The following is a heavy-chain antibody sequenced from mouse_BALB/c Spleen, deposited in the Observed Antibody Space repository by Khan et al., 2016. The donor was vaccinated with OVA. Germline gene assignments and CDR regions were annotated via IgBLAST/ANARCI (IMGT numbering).Heavy chain of an antibody. CDR1: GFSLTNYG. Sequence: QVQLKQSGPGLVAPSQSLSVTCTVSGFSLTNYGVNWVRQPPGKGLEWLGVIWGDGSTNYHSALISRLTISKDNSKSQVFLKLNSLQTDDTATYYCVKQNYGTLYAMDYWGQGTSVTVSS. V-gene: IGHV2-3*01. D-gene: IGHD2-1*01. CDR2: IWGDGST. CDR3: VKQNYGTLYAMDY. J-gene: IGHJ4*01.